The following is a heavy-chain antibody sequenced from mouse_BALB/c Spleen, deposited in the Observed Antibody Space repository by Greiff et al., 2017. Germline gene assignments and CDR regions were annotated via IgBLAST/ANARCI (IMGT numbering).Heavy chain of an antibody. Sequence: EVMLVESGGGLVKPGGSLKLSCAASGFTFSSYAMSWVRQSPEKRLEWVAEISSGGSYTYYPDTVTGRFTISRDNAKNTLYLEMSSLRSEDTAMYYCARPYYGSSYWYFDVWGAGTTVTVSS. V-gene: IGHV5-9-4*01. CDR2: ISSGGSYT. J-gene: IGHJ1*01. CDR3: ARPYYGSSYWYFDV. D-gene: IGHD1-1*01. CDR1: GFTFSSYA.